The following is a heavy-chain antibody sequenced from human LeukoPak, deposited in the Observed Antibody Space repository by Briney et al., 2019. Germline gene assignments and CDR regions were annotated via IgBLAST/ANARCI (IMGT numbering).Heavy chain of an antibody. J-gene: IGHJ4*02. Sequence: GRSLRLSCAASGFTFSSYGMHWVRQAPGKGLEWVAVISYDGSNKYYADSVKGRFTISRDNSKNTLYLQMNSLRAEDTAVYYCARSPLDGYNYLDYWGQGTLVTVSS. CDR1: GFTFSSYG. CDR2: ISYDGSNK. CDR3: ARSPLDGYNYLDY. V-gene: IGHV3-30*03. D-gene: IGHD5-24*01.